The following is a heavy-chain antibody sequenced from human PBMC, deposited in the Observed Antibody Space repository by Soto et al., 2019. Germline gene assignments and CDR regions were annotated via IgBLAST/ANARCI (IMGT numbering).Heavy chain of an antibody. J-gene: IGHJ5*02. Sequence: SETLSLTCAASCASITNADYYWSWIRQHPGKGLEWLGYIAYTGDTYFNPSLRSRLTISSDRAKNQFSLKLSSVTAADTAFYYCARDLEKSVIGPWGQGILVTVSS. CDR2: IAYTGDT. CDR3: ARDLEKSVIGP. CDR1: CASITNADYY. V-gene: IGHV4-31*11.